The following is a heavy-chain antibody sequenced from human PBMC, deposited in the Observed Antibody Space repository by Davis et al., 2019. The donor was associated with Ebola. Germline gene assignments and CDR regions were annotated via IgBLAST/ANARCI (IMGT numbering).Heavy chain of an antibody. CDR2: INPNSGAT. CDR1: GYTFTGYY. Sequence: ASVKVSCKASGYTFTGYYMHWVRQAPGQGLEWMGWINPNSGATNYAQRFRGRVTMTGDTSITTTYMELNRLTSDDTAFYYCARKSGDLDSWGQGTLVTVSS. V-gene: IGHV1-2*02. D-gene: IGHD1-26*01. J-gene: IGHJ4*02. CDR3: ARKSGDLDS.